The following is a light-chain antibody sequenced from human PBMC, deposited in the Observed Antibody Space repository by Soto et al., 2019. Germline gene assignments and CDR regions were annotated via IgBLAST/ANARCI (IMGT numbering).Light chain of an antibody. J-gene: IGKJ4*01. V-gene: IGKV1-8*01. Sequence: AIRMTQSPSPLYASTGDRATITCRASQGISSYLAWYQQKPGKAPKLLIYAASTLQSGVPSRFSGSGSGTDFTLTISSLQPEDFATYFCQQCLSTPFTFGGGTKVDIK. CDR3: QQCLSTPFT. CDR1: QGISSY. CDR2: AAS.